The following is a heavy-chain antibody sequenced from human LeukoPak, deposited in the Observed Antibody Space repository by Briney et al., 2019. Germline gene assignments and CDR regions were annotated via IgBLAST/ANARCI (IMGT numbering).Heavy chain of an antibody. Sequence: GGSLRLSCAASGFTFSDNYMTWVRQAPGKGLEWLSYISGNGGVIQYADSVKGRFTISRDNAKNLLYLQMDSLRVEDTALYYCSTDPRSLLYWGHGTLVTVSS. CDR1: GFTFSDNY. CDR2: ISGNGGVI. V-gene: IGHV3-11*01. CDR3: STDPRSLLY. J-gene: IGHJ4*01. D-gene: IGHD4-17*01.